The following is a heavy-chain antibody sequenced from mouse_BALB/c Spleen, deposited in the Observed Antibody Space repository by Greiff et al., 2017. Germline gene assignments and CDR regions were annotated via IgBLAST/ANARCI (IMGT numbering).Heavy chain of an antibody. D-gene: IGHD3-1*01. J-gene: IGHJ4*01. CDR1: GFTFSSYG. CDR3: ARDLGGKDAMDY. Sequence: EVKVVESGGGLVQPGGSLKLSCAASGFTFSSYGMSWVRQTPDKRLELVATINSNGGSTYYPDSVKGRFTISRDNAKNTLYLQMSSLKSEDTAMYYCARDLGGKDAMDYWGQGTSVTVSS. CDR2: INSNGGST. V-gene: IGHV5-6-3*01.